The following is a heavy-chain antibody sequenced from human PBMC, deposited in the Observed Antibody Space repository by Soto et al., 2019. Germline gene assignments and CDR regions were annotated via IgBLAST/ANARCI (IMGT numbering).Heavy chain of an antibody. V-gene: IGHV1-69*13. CDR3: AREGEHRGRGPSSYYGMDV. CDR1: RATFSSSA. D-gene: IGHD3-10*01. Sequence: SGKVYCQACRATFSSSAISWVRHDAGPGLEWMGGIIPIFGTANYAQKFQGRVTITADESTSTAYMELSSLRSEDTAVYYCAREGEHRGRGPSSYYGMDVWGQGTTVTVSS. J-gene: IGHJ6*02. CDR2: IIPIFGTA.